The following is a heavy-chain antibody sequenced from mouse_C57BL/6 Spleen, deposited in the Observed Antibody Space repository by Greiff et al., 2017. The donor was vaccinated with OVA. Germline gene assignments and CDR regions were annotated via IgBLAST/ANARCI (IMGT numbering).Heavy chain of an antibody. V-gene: IGHV1-82*01. CDR1: GYAFSSSW. CDR3: ARSDDYDSDY. Sequence: VQLQQSGPELVKPGASVKISCKASGYAFSSSWMNWVKQRPGKGLEWIGRIYPGDGDTNYNGKFKGKATLTADKSSSTAYMQLSSLTSEDSAVYFCARSDDYDSDYWGQGTTLTVSS. J-gene: IGHJ2*01. D-gene: IGHD2-4*01. CDR2: IYPGDGDT.